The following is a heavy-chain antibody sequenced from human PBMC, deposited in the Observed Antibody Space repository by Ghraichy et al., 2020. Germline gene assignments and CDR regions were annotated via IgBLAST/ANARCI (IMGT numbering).Heavy chain of an antibody. CDR3: ARVSGYYDILTGYYPRLNFDY. Sequence: SETLSLTCTVSGGSISSSSYYWGWIRQPPGKGLEWLANCYYSGSTYYNPSLKSRLTISVDTSKNQFSLKLSSVTAADTAVYYCARVSGYYDILTGYYPRLNFDYWGQGTLVTVSS. CDR1: GGSISSSSYY. V-gene: IGHV4-39*01. J-gene: IGHJ4*02. CDR2: CYYSGST. D-gene: IGHD3-9*01.